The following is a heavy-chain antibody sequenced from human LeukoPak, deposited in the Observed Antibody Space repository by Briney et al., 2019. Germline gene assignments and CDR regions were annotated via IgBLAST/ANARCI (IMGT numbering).Heavy chain of an antibody. V-gene: IGHV1-46*01. Sequence: GASVEVSCKASGYTFASYYMHWVRQAPGQGLEWMGIINPSGGSTSYAQKFQGRVTMTRDMSTSTVYMELSSLRSEDTAVYYCAKGRPILTGYYTDAFDIWGQGTMVTVSS. CDR2: INPSGGST. J-gene: IGHJ3*02. CDR3: AKGRPILTGYYTDAFDI. CDR1: GYTFASYY. D-gene: IGHD3-9*01.